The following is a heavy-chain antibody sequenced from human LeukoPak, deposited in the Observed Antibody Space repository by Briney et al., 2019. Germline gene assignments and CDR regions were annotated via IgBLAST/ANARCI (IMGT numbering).Heavy chain of an antibody. Sequence: GGSLRLSCAASGFTFSDHYMSWIRQAPGKGLEWVSYISTTGSNTNYADSVKGRFTISRDNAKNILHLQMNSLRGEDTAVYYCTRGHYGLDVWGQGTTVTVSS. CDR3: TRGHYGLDV. CDR1: GFTFSDHY. V-gene: IGHV3-11*06. CDR2: ISTTGSNT. J-gene: IGHJ6*02.